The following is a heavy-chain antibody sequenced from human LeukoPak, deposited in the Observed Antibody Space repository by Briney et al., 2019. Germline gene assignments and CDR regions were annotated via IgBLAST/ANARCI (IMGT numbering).Heavy chain of an antibody. Sequence: GGSLRLSCAASGFSFRAYWMNWVRQAPGKGLEWVANIKQGGSEKYFGDSVKGRFTLSRDNADNSLYLQMDSLRDEDTAVYYCVRGGSRSCSTCYSDAFDIWGRGTMVTVSS. CDR1: GFSFRAYW. V-gene: IGHV3-7*01. J-gene: IGHJ3*02. CDR3: VRGGSRSCSTCYSDAFDI. D-gene: IGHD2-15*01. CDR2: IKQGGSEK.